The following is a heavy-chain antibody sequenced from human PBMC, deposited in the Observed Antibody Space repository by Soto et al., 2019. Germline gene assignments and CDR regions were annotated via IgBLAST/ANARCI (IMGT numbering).Heavy chain of an antibody. Sequence: QVHLVQSGGEVKKPGASVKVSCKASGYTFNRHGITWVRQAPGQGLEWMGWISGYNGDINYEQKFQGRVTLSSDTLTSTVYLELKSLRFDDTAVYYCARVRIVGAREIYFWGQGTLVTLSS. J-gene: IGHJ4*02. V-gene: IGHV1-18*04. D-gene: IGHD1-26*01. CDR3: ARVRIVGAREIYF. CDR2: ISGYNGDI. CDR1: GYTFNRHG.